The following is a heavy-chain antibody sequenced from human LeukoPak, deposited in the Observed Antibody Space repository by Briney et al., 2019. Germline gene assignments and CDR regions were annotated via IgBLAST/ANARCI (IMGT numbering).Heavy chain of an antibody. J-gene: IGHJ4*02. CDR2: IIPIFGTA. Sequence: SVKVSFKASGGTFSSYAISWVRQAPGQGLEWMGGIIPIFGTANYAQKFQGRVTITTDESTSTAYMELSSLRSEDTAVYYCARAGRGTTGTTVDYWGQGTLVTVSS. D-gene: IGHD1-1*01. CDR1: GGTFSSYA. V-gene: IGHV1-69*05. CDR3: ARAGRGTTGTTVDY.